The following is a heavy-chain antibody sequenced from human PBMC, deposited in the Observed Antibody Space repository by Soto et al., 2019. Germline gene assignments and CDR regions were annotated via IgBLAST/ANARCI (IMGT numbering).Heavy chain of an antibody. Sequence: QVHLVQSGAEVKKPGASVKVSCKASGYTLTSYGISWVRQAPGQGLQWMGWISAYHGNTNYADKFPGRVTMTTDTSTSTAHMEVRSLRSDDTAVYYCARAGAFYETSGYPWSTFDIWGQGTMVTVSS. J-gene: IGHJ3*02. V-gene: IGHV1-18*01. CDR3: ARAGAFYETSGYPWSTFDI. D-gene: IGHD3-22*01. CDR2: ISAYHGNT. CDR1: GYTLTSYG.